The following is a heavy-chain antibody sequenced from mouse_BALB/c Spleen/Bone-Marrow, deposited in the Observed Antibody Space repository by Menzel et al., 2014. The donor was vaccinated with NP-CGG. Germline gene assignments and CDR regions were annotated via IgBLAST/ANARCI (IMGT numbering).Heavy chain of an antibody. CDR3: ARGGISVDY. CDR1: GYAFSVYW. CDR2: IYPGDGDT. J-gene: IGHJ2*01. V-gene: IGHV1-80*01. Sequence: VHLVESGAELVRPGSSVKISCKASGYAFSVYWMNWVKQRPGQGLEWIGQIYPGDGDTNYNGKFKGRATLTADKSSNTAYMQLSSLTSEDSAVYFCARGGISVDYWGQGTPLTVSS.